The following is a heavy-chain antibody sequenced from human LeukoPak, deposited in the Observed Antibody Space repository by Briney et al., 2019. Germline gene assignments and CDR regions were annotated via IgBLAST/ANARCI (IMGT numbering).Heavy chain of an antibody. V-gene: IGHV1-2*02. CDR2: INPNSGGT. D-gene: IGHD3-3*01. CDR1: GYTFTGYY. J-gene: IGHJ4*02. Sequence: ASVKVSCRASGYTFTGYYMHWVRQAPGQGLEWMGWINPNSGGTNYAQKFQGRVTMTRDTSISTAYMELSRLRSDDTAVYYCARVLKRVTIFGVVTNQGGYFDYWGQGTLVTVSS. CDR3: ARVLKRVTIFGVVTNQGGYFDY.